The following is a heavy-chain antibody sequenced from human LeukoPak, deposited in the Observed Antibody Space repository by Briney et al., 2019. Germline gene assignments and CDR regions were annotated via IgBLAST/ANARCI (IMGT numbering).Heavy chain of an antibody. V-gene: IGHV3-23*01. CDR1: GFTFSSYA. CDR3: ARAQRGVRGVINWEGYYFDY. CDR2: ISGSGGST. D-gene: IGHD3-10*01. J-gene: IGHJ4*02. Sequence: GGSLRLSCAASGFTFSSYAMSWVRQAPGKGLEWVSAISGSGGSTYYADSVKGRFTISRDNSKNTLYLQMNSLRAEDTAVYYCARAQRGVRGVINWEGYYFDYWGQGTLVTVSS.